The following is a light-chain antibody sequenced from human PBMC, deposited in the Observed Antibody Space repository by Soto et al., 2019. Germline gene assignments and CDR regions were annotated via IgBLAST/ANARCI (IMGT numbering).Light chain of an antibody. Sequence: IVLTQSPGTVSLSPGERATLSCRASQTGSSSYLAWYQQKPGQAPRLLIYGASTRATGIPDRFSGSGSGTDFTLTISRLEPEDSAVYYCQQYGRSPLTFGQGTKVDIK. CDR2: GAS. CDR1: QTGSSSY. J-gene: IGKJ1*01. CDR3: QQYGRSPLT. V-gene: IGKV3-20*01.